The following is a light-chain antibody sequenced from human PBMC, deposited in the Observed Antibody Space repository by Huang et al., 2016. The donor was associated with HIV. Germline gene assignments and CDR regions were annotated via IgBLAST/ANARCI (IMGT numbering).Light chain of an antibody. CDR3: QQLRSYPLT. Sequence: IQLTQSPSSLSASIGDRVTITCRASQGISTSLAWYQQKPGKVPNLLLCDASSLRSGVPSRFSGSRSGTVCTLSISSLQPEDFATYFWQQLRSYPLTFGGGTKVEIK. CDR1: QGISTS. V-gene: IGKV1-9*01. J-gene: IGKJ4*01. CDR2: DAS.